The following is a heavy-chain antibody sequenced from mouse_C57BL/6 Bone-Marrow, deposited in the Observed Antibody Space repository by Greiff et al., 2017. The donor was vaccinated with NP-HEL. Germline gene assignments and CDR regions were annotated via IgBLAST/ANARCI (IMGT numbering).Heavy chain of an antibody. CDR3: ARGVTPAWFAY. J-gene: IGHJ3*01. V-gene: IGHV3-6*01. Sequence: EVKLQESGPGLVKPSQSLSLTCSVTGYSITSGYYWNWIRQFPGNKLEWMGYISYDGSNNYNPSLKNRISITRDTSENQFFLKLNSVTTEDTATYYCARGVTPAWFAYWGQGTLVTVSA. D-gene: IGHD2-2*01. CDR1: GYSITSGYY. CDR2: ISYDGSN.